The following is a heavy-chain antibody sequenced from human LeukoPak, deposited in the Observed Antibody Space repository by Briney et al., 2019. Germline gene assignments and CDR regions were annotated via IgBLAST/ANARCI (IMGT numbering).Heavy chain of an antibody. CDR1: GYTFTSYA. Sequence: GASVTVSCKASGYTFTSYAMHWVRQAPGQRLEWMGWINAGNGNTKYSQKFQGRVTITRDTSASTAYMELSSLRSEDTAVYYCARASGWYERYFDYWGQGTLVTVSS. J-gene: IGHJ4*02. V-gene: IGHV1-3*01. CDR2: INAGNGNT. CDR3: ARASGWYERYFDY. D-gene: IGHD6-19*01.